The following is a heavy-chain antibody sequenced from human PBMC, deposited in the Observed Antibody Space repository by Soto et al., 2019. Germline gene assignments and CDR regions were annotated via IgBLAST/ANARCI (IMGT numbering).Heavy chain of an antibody. J-gene: IGHJ6*02. Sequence: GGSLRLSCAASGFTFSSYGMHWVRQAPGKGLEWVAVISYDGSNEYYADSVKGRFTISRDNSKNTLYLQMNSLRAEDTAVYYCAKDYVCGGDCYPTGTHYYYDYGMDVWGQGTTVTVSS. CDR2: ISYDGSNE. V-gene: IGHV3-30*18. CDR1: GFTFSSYG. CDR3: AKDYVCGGDCYPTGTHYYYDYGMDV. D-gene: IGHD2-21*02.